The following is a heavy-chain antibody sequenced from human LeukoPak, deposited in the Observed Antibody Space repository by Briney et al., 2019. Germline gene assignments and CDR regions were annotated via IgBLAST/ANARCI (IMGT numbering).Heavy chain of an antibody. D-gene: IGHD3-10*01. CDR2: ISGSGGST. CDR3: AKDRKIRGVIPYYFDY. V-gene: IGHV3-23*01. CDR1: GFTFSSYA. J-gene: IGHJ4*02. Sequence: GGSLRLSCAASGFTFSSYAMSWVRQAPGKGLEWVSAISGSGGSTYYADSVKGRFTISRDNSKNTLYLQMNSLRAEDTAVYYCAKDRKIRGVIPYYFDYWGQGTLVTVSS.